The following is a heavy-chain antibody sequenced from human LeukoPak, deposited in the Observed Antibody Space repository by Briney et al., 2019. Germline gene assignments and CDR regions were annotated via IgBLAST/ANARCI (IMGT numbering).Heavy chain of an antibody. CDR2: NKEGGSGE. CDR1: GITLSKHL. D-gene: IGHD2-15*01. V-gene: IGHV3-7*01. Sequence: GALRLLRAAFGITLSKHLMSWGRQGPGEGVEGVGHNKEGGSGEHLVDSVKGRFTISTDNAKNSMDLQMNSLRAEDTAVYYCAREECSGSRCYSSNPSWYFYYMDVWGKGTTVTVSS. CDR3: AREECSGSRCYSSNPSWYFYYMDV. J-gene: IGHJ6*03.